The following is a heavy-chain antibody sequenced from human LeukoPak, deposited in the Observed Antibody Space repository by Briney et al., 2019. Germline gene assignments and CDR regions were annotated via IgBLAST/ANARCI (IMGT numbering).Heavy chain of an antibody. CDR2: ISYDGSKK. CDR1: GFTFSSYA. J-gene: IGHJ4*02. D-gene: IGHD3-3*01. Sequence: GRSLRLSCAASGFTFSSYAMHWVRQAPGKGLEWVAVISYDGSKKYYADSVKGRFTISRDNSKNTLYLQMNSLRAEDTAVYYCARDHGAGITIFGVVNLLDYWGQGTLVTVSS. V-gene: IGHV3-30*04. CDR3: ARDHGAGITIFGVVNLLDY.